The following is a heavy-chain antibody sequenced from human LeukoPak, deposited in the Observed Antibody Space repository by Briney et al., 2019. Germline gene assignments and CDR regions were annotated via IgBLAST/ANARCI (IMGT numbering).Heavy chain of an antibody. CDR1: GGSFSGYD. D-gene: IGHD2-15*01. Sequence: PSETLSLTCAVYGGSFSGYDWSWIRQPPGKGLEWIGEINHSGSTNYNASLKSRVTISVDTSKNQFSLKLSSVTAADTAVYYCAREEDCSGGICYLGNAFDIWGQGTMVTVSS. V-gene: IGHV4-34*01. J-gene: IGHJ3*02. CDR3: AREEDCSGGICYLGNAFDI. CDR2: INHSGST.